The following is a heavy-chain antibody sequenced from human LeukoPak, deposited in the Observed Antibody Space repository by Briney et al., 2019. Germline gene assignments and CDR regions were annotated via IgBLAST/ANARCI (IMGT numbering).Heavy chain of an antibody. CDR3: ARDMGSNGYYYYGMDV. CDR1: GFAFSSYA. Sequence: GGSLRLSCAASGFAFSSYAMSWVRQAPGKGLEWVSAISGSGGSTYYADSVKGRFTISRDNAKNSLYLQMNSLRAEDTAVYYCARDMGSNGYYYYGMDVWGQGTTVTVSS. D-gene: IGHD4-23*01. V-gene: IGHV3-23*01. CDR2: ISGSGGST. J-gene: IGHJ6*02.